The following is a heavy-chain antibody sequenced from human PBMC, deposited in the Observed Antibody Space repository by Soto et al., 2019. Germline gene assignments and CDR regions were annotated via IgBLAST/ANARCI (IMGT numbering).Heavy chain of an antibody. CDR3: ARDMTRTVVPYFDF. CDR2: IIPISGAA. D-gene: IGHD1-7*01. J-gene: IGHJ4*02. Sequence: QVQLVQSGAEVKKPGSSVKVSCKASGGTFSNYVVNWVRQAPGQGLEWMGRIIPISGAANYAQKFQGRVTMTADKSTSTSYMELRSLGSADTAVDYCARDMTRTVVPYFDFWGQGTLVTVSS. CDR1: GGTFSNYV. V-gene: IGHV1-69*06.